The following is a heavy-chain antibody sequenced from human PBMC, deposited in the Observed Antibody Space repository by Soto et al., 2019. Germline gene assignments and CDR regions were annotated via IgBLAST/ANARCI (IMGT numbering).Heavy chain of an antibody. CDR1: GYSFTSYW. J-gene: IGHJ4*02. D-gene: IGHD3-22*01. CDR2: IDPSDSYT. CDR3: ARRSGYYYDSSGYDY. V-gene: IGHV5-10-1*01. Sequence: PGESLKISCKGSGYSFTSYWISWVRQMPGKGLEWMGRIDPSDSYTNYSPSFQGHVTISADKSISTAYLQWSSLKASDTAMYYCARRSGYYYDSSGYDYWGQGTLVTVSS.